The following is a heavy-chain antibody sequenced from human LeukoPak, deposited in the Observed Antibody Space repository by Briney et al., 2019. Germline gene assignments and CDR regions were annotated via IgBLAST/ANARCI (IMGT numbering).Heavy chain of an antibody. V-gene: IGHV4-34*01. CDR3: ARAPYNWSLPNWFDP. D-gene: IGHD1-20*01. CDR2: INHSGST. Sequence: PSETPSLTCAVYGVSFSGYYWSWIRQPPGKGLEWIGEINHSGSTNYNPSLKSRVTISVDTSKNQFSLKLSSVTAADTAVYYCARAPYNWSLPNWFDPWGQGTLVTVSS. J-gene: IGHJ5*02. CDR1: GVSFSGYY.